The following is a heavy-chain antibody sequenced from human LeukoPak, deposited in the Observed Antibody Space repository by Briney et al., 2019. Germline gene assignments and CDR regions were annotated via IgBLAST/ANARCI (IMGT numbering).Heavy chain of an antibody. CDR3: ATPSSYYYDSSGYAAFDI. V-gene: IGHV1-24*01. D-gene: IGHD3-22*01. J-gene: IGHJ3*02. CDR1: GYTLTELS. CDR2: FDPEDGET. Sequence: ASVKVSCKLSGYTLTELSMHWVRPAPGKGLEWMGGFDPEDGETIYAQKFQGRVTMTEDTSTDTAYMERSSMRSEDTAVYYCATPSSYYYDSSGYAAFDIWGQGTMVTVSS.